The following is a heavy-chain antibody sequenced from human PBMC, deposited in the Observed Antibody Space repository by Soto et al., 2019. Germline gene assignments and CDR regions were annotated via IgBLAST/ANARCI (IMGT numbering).Heavy chain of an antibody. J-gene: IGHJ6*02. CDR3: AASRVYDRSEYSRFHYGMDV. V-gene: IGHV3-9*01. D-gene: IGHD3-22*01. CDR1: GLTFDDYA. Sequence: EVQLVESGGDLVQPGRSLRLSCAASGLTFDDYAMHWVRQVPGTGLQWVSGLSWNGVTIGYAASVKGRFTISRDNAKKSLSLQMIGLRPDDTALYYCAASRVYDRSEYSRFHYGMDVWGLGTTVTVS. CDR2: LSWNGVTI.